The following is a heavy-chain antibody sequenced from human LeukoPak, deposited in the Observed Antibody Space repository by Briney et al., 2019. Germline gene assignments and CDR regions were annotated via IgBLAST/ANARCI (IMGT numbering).Heavy chain of an antibody. Sequence: ASVKVSCTASGYTFTSYAMNWVRQAPGQGLEWMGRINPNSGDTNYAQKFQGRVAMTRDTSISTAFMELTRLRSDDTAVYYCARDYCSSTSCLFDYWGQGTLVTVSS. J-gene: IGHJ4*02. D-gene: IGHD2-2*01. CDR2: INPNSGDT. CDR3: ARDYCSSTSCLFDY. CDR1: GYTFTSYA. V-gene: IGHV1-2*06.